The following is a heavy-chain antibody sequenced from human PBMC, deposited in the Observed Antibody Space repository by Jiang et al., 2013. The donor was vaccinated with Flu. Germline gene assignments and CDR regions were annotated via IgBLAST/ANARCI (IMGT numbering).Heavy chain of an antibody. D-gene: IGHD3-3*01. CDR2: IYYSGST. CDR3: ARLPPPGVLRFLEWPSYFDY. J-gene: IGHJ4*02. V-gene: IGHV4-31*03. Sequence: GLVKPSQTLSLTCTVSGGSISSGGYYWSWIRQHPGKGLEWIGYIYYSGSTYYNPSLKSRVTISVDTSKNQFSLKLSSVTAADTAVYYCARLPPPGVLRFLEWPSYFDYWGQGTLVTVSS. CDR1: GGSISSGGYY.